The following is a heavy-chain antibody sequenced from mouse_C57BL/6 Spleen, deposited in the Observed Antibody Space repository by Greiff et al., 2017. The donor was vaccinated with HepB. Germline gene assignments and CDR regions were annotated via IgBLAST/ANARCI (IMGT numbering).Heavy chain of an antibody. D-gene: IGHD2-14*01. CDR2: IDPENGDT. Sequence: VQLQQSGAELVSPGASVKLSCTASGFNIKDDYMHWVKQRPEQGLEWIGWIDPENGDTEYASKFQGKATITADTSSNTAYLQLSSLTSEDTAVYYCTTRTYYLDYWGQGTTLTVSS. CDR1: GFNIKDDY. CDR3: TTRTYYLDY. J-gene: IGHJ2*01. V-gene: IGHV14-4*01.